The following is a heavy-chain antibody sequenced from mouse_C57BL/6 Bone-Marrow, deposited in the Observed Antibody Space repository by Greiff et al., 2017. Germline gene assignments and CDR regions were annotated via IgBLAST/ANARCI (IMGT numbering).Heavy chain of an antibody. D-gene: IGHD2-5*01. V-gene: IGHV6-6*01. CDR3: TRRAYYSNFDY. Sequence: EVMLVESGGGLVQPGGSMKLSCAASGFTFSDAWMDWVRQSPEKGLEWVAEIRNKANNHATYYAESVKGRFTISRDDSNSSVYLQMNSLRAEDTGIYYCTRRAYYSNFDYWGQGTTLTVSS. J-gene: IGHJ2*01. CDR2: IRNKANNHAT. CDR1: GFTFSDAW.